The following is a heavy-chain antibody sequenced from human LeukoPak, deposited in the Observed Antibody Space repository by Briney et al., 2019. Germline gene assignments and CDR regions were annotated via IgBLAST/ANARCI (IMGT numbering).Heavy chain of an antibody. CDR2: ISGSGGST. J-gene: IGHJ4*02. CDR1: GFTFSSYA. CDR3: AKKGIRESSSWYDMRGLYFDY. D-gene: IGHD6-13*01. V-gene: IGHV3-23*01. Sequence: GGSLRLSCAASGFTFSSYAMSWVRQAPGKGLEWVSAISGSGGSTYYADSVKGRFTISRDNSKNTLYLQMNSLRAEDTAVYYCAKKGIRESSSWYDMRGLYFDYWGQGTLVTVSS.